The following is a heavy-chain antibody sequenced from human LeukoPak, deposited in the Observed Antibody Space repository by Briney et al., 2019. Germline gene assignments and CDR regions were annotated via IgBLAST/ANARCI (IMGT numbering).Heavy chain of an antibody. D-gene: IGHD2-8*01. V-gene: IGHV1-46*01. CDR1: GYTFINHW. CDR2: INPTGTAA. CDR3: AKDNSARGNAWWFDP. J-gene: IGHJ5*02. Sequence: ASVKVSCKASGYTFINHWMHWVRQDPGQRLEWVGLINPTGTAALYAQKFQGRITLTRDMSATTDYMELSSLTSEDTAVYYCAKDNSARGNAWWFDPWGQGTLVTVSS.